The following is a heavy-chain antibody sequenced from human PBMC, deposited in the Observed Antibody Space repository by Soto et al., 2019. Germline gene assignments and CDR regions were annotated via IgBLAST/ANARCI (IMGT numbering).Heavy chain of an antibody. J-gene: IGHJ4*02. Sequence: QPGGSLRLSCASSGFTVSSNYMTWVRQAPGQGLEWVSIIYSGGNTYYADSVKGRFTISRDNSKNTLYLQMTSLRAEDTAVYYCARGSDSSGWSFDYWGQGTLVTVSS. CDR2: IYSGGNT. V-gene: IGHV3-53*01. CDR3: ARGSDSSGWSFDY. D-gene: IGHD6-13*01. CDR1: GFTVSSNY.